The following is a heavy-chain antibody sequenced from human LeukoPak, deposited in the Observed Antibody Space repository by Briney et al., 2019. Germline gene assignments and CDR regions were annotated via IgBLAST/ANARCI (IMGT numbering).Heavy chain of an antibody. Sequence: GGSLRLSCAASEFTFSSYSMNWVRQAPGKGLERVSSISSSSSYIYYADSVKGRLNISRDNAKNSLYLQMNSLRAEDTAVYYCARDVGRLGTVVTRAFDYWGQGTLVTVSS. V-gene: IGHV3-21*01. CDR1: EFTFSSYS. D-gene: IGHD4-23*01. CDR3: ARDVGRLGTVVTRAFDY. J-gene: IGHJ4*02. CDR2: ISSSSSYI.